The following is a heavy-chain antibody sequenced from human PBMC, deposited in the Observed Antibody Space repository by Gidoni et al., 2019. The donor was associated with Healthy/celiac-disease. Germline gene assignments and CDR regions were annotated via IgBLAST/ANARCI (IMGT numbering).Heavy chain of an antibody. Sequence: QVQLVQSGAEVKKPGASVKVSCKDSGYTFTSYGLSWVRQAPGQGLEWMLWISAYYGNTNYAQKLQGRVTMTTDTSTSTAYMELRSLRSDDTAVYYCARPPFGTRVEGMDVWGQGTTVTVSS. D-gene: IGHD1-1*01. CDR3: ARPPFGTRVEGMDV. V-gene: IGHV1-18*01. CDR1: GYTFTSYG. J-gene: IGHJ6*02. CDR2: ISAYYGNT.